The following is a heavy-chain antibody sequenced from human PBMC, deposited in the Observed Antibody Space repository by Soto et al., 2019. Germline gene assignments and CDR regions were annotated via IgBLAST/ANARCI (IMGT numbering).Heavy chain of an antibody. D-gene: IGHD4-4*01. J-gene: IGHJ6*03. CDR3: AMHDYSNHGGFCCYFHMDV. CDR1: GGSISSGGYY. V-gene: IGHV4-39*01. CDR2: IYYSGST. Sequence: SETLSLTCTVSGGSISSGGYYWGWIRQPPGKGLEWIGCIYYSGSTYYNPSLKSRVTISVDTSKNQFSLKLSSVTAADTAVYYCAMHDYSNHGGFCCYFHMDVWGQGTLVTVSS.